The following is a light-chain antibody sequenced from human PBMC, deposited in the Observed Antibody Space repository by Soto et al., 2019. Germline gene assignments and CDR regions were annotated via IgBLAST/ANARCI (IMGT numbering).Light chain of an antibody. V-gene: IGKV3-20*01. CDR2: GTS. Sequence: IVLTQSRATLPLSPGATPTLPCRAGQDVWSTYLAWYQQKPGQAPRLXMSGTSSRAAGVPDRFSGSGSGTEFTPTINGLEPEDAAVYYCQQFGSSLALIFGGGTKVDIK. J-gene: IGKJ4*01. CDR1: QDVWSTY. CDR3: QQFGSSLALI.